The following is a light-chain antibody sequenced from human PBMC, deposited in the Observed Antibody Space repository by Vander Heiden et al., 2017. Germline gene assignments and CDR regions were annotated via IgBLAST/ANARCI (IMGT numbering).Light chain of an antibody. CDR3: QQYNSYLT. CDR1: QSISTW. Sequence: TQMTQSPSTLSASVGDRVTITCRASQSISTWLAWYQQKPGKAPKLIIYKASSLESGVPSRFSGSGSGTEFTLTISSLQPDDFATYYCQQYNSYLTFGGGTKVEIK. J-gene: IGKJ4*01. CDR2: KAS. V-gene: IGKV1-5*03.